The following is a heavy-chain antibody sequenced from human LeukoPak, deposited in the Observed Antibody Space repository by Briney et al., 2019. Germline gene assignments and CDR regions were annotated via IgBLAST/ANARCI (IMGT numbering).Heavy chain of an antibody. Sequence: GGSLRLSCIVSGFTFGDYAMSWVRQAPGKGLEWVGFIRSKAYGGTTEYAASVKGRFTISRDGSKSIAYQQMNSLKTEDTAVYYCTRRQIWGRFYYFDYWGQGTLVTVSS. D-gene: IGHD5-18*01. CDR3: TRRQIWGRFYYFDY. CDR1: GFTFGDYA. V-gene: IGHV3-49*04. CDR2: IRSKAYGGTT. J-gene: IGHJ4*02.